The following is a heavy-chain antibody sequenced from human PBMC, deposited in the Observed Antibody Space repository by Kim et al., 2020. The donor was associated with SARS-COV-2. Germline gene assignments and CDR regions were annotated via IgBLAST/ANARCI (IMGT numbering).Heavy chain of an antibody. J-gene: IGHJ4*02. CDR2: INPNSGGT. CDR3: ARGGNCSGGSCPSY. D-gene: IGHD2-15*01. Sequence: ASVKVSCKASGYTFTGYYMHWVRQAPGQGLEWMGWINPNSGGTNYAQKFQGWVTMTRDTSISTAYMELSRLRSDDTAVYYCARGGNCSGGSCPSYWGQGTLVTVSS. V-gene: IGHV1-2*04. CDR1: GYTFTGYY.